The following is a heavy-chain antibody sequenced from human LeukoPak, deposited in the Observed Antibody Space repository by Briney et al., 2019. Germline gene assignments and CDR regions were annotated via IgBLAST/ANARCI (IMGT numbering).Heavy chain of an antibody. CDR2: ISAYNGNT. D-gene: IGHD3-16*02. V-gene: IGHV1-18*01. CDR1: GYTFTSYG. CDR3: ASSQNFRYYDYVWGSYRDAFDI. Sequence: ASVKVSCKASGYTFTSYGISWVRQAPGQGLEWMGWISAYNGNTNYAQKLQGRVTMTTDTSTSTAYMELRSLRSDDTAVYYCASSQNFRYYDYVWGSYRDAFDIWGQGTMVTVSS. J-gene: IGHJ3*02.